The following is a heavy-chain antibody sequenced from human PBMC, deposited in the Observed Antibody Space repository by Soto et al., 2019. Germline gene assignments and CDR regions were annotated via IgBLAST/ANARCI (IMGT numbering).Heavy chain of an antibody. J-gene: IGHJ6*02. CDR1: GFTFSSFG. V-gene: IGHV3-33*01. CDR2: IWYDGSKK. CDR3: ARDASYYSLWSGYYPSRNGMDV. D-gene: IGHD3-3*01. Sequence: QVQVVESGGGVVQPGRSLRLSCAASGFTFSSFGMHWVRQAPGKGLEWVSLIWYDGSKKSYGDSVKGRFTISRDNSRNQVYFQMNSLRAHDTAVYYCARDASYYSLWSGYYPSRNGMDVWGQGTTVTVSS.